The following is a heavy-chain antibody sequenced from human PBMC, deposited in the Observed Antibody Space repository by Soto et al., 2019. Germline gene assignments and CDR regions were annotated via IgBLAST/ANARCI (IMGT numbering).Heavy chain of an antibody. Sequence: SETLSLTCAVSGGSISGSYYYWGWLRQSPGKGPEWIGSIYYSGSTYYNPSLKSRVTISVDTSKNQFSLKLSSVTAADTAVYYCARHSKGYSFWNPNHDYYFDYWGQGTLVTVSS. J-gene: IGHJ4*02. CDR1: GGSISGSYYY. D-gene: IGHD5-18*01. V-gene: IGHV4-39*01. CDR2: IYYSGST. CDR3: ARHSKGYSFWNPNHDYYFDY.